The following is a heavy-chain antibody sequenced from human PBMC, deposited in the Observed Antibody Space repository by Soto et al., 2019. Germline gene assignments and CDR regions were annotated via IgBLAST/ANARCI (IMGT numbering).Heavy chain of an antibody. Sequence: GGSLRLSCAASGFTFSSYGMHWVRQAPGKGLEWVAVIWYDGSNKYYADSVKGRFTISRDNSKNTLYPQMNSLRAEDTAVYYCARDAPSPYYDFWSGYPDYWGQGTLVTVSS. CDR3: ARDAPSPYYDFWSGYPDY. D-gene: IGHD3-3*01. CDR1: GFTFSSYG. V-gene: IGHV3-33*01. J-gene: IGHJ4*02. CDR2: IWYDGSNK.